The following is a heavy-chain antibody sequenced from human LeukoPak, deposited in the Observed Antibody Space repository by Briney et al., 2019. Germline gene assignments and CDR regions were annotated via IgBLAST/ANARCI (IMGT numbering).Heavy chain of an antibody. Sequence: SVKVSCKASGGTFSSYAISWVRQAPGQGLEWMGRIIPIFGTANYAQKFQGRVTITTDESTSTAYVELSSLRSEDTAAYYCARDGRDYYDSSGYYYYYYMDVWGKGTTVTVSS. CDR2: IIPIFGTA. J-gene: IGHJ6*03. CDR1: GGTFSSYA. CDR3: ARDGRDYYDSSGYYYYYYMDV. D-gene: IGHD3-22*01. V-gene: IGHV1-69*05.